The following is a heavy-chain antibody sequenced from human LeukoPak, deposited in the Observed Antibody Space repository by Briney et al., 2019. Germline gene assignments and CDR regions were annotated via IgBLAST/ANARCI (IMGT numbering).Heavy chain of an antibody. V-gene: IGHV3-23*01. D-gene: IGHD3-3*01. Sequence: PGGSLRLSCAASGFTLSSYAMSSVRQAPGKGLDWVSPISCSGGSTYYADSVKGRFTIPRDNSKNTLYLQMNSLRAEDTDVYYCAKVFTIFGVVIKRGLHFDYWGQGTLVTVSS. CDR2: ISCSGGST. J-gene: IGHJ4*02. CDR3: AKVFTIFGVVIKRGLHFDY. CDR1: GFTLSSYA.